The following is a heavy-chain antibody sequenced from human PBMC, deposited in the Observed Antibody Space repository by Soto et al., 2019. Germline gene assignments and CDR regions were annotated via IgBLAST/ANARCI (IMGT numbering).Heavy chain of an antibody. CDR1: GGSISSSSYY. CDR2: IYYSGST. CDR3: AREYYDSSGYADFDY. V-gene: IGHV4-39*01. J-gene: IGHJ4*02. D-gene: IGHD3-22*01. Sequence: TLSLTCTVSGGSISSSSYYWGWIRQPPGKGLEWIGSIYYSGSTYYNPSLKSRVTISVDTSKNQFSLKLSSVTAADTAVYYCAREYYDSSGYADFDYWGQGTLVTVDS.